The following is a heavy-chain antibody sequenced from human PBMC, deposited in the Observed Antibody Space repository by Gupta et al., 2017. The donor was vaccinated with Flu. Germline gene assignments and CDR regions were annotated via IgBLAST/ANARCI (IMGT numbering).Heavy chain of an antibody. V-gene: IGHV3-23*01. J-gene: IGHJ6*02. CDR1: GFTFSSYA. D-gene: IGHD3-10*01. Sequence: EVQLLESGGGLVQPGGSLRLSCAASGFTFSSYAMSWVRQAPGKGLEWVSAISGSGGSTYYADSVKGRFTISRDNSKNTLYLQMNSLRAEDTAVYYCAKVRLLWFGEGPGGMDVWGQGTTVTVSS. CDR2: ISGSGGST. CDR3: AKVRLLWFGEGPGGMDV.